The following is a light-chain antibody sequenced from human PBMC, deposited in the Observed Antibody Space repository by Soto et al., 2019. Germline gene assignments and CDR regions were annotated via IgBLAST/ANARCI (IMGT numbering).Light chain of an antibody. CDR2: DVS. J-gene: IGLJ1*01. CDR1: SSDVGGYNY. Sequence: QSVLTQPASVSGSPGQSITISCTGTSSDVGGYNYVSWYQHNPGKVPQLMIYDVSNRPSGVSNRFSGSKSGNTASLTISGLQAEDEADYFCYSYPSSTAYVFGAGTKVTVL. V-gene: IGLV2-14*03. CDR3: YSYPSSTAYV.